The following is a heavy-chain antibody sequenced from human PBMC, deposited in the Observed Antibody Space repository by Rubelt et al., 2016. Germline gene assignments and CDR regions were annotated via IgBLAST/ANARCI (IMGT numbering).Heavy chain of an antibody. V-gene: IGHV4-39*01. CDR2: IYYSGST. CDR1: GGSISSSSYY. CDR3: ARLTYYYDSSGYYLFDY. D-gene: IGHD3-22*01. J-gene: IGHJ4*02. Sequence: QLQLQESGPGLVKPSETLSLTCTVSGGSISSSSYYWGWIRQPPGNGLEWIGSIYYSGSTYYNPSLKSRVTISVATCKNQFSLKLSSVTAADAAVYYCARLTYYYDSSGYYLFDYWGQGTLVTVSS.